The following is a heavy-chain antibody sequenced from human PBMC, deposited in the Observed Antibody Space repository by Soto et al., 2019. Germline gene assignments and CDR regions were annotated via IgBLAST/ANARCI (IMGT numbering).Heavy chain of an antibody. CDR3: AKGLIAAAGTPSSFDY. Sequence: DSVKGRFTISRDNSKNTLYLQMKSLRAEDTAVYYCAKGLIAAAGTPSSFDYWCQGTLVTVSS. D-gene: IGHD6-13*01. V-gene: IGHV3-30*02. J-gene: IGHJ4*02.